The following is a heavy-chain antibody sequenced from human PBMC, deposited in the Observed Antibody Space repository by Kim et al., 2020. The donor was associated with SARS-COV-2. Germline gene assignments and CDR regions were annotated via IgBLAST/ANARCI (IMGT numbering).Heavy chain of an antibody. CDR2: INSDWSRT. CDR1: GFTFSNYW. V-gene: IGHV3-74*01. CDR3: ASRIYTSFDS. J-gene: IGHJ4*02. Sequence: GGSLRLSCAASGFTFSNYWMHWVRQAPGKGLVWVSHINSDWSRTTYADSVKGRFTVSRDNAKNTLYLQMNNLRAEDTAMYYCASRIYTSFDSWGQGTLVTGSS.